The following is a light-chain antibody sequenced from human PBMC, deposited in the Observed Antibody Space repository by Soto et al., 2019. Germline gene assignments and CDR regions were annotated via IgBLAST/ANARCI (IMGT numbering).Light chain of an antibody. J-gene: IGLJ1*01. CDR2: DVN. Sequence: QSVLTQPASVSGSLGHSITISCTGTSRDVGGYNYVSWYRQHPGKAPKLMIYDVNSRPSGVSNRFSGSKSGNTASLTISGLQAEDEADYYCSSYTSSSTLYVFGSGTKLTVL. V-gene: IGLV2-14*01. CDR3: SSYTSSSTLYV. CDR1: SRDVGGYNY.